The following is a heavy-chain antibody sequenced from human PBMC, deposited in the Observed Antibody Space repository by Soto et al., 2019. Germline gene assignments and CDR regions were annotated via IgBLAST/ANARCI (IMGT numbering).Heavy chain of an antibody. CDR1: GYTFTSYG. D-gene: IGHD5-12*01. CDR3: AADTGYSGLDAFDI. V-gene: IGHV1-18*01. Sequence: ASVKVSCKASGYTFTSYGISWVRQAPGRGLEWMGWISAYNGNTNYAQKLQGRVTMTTDTSTSTAYMELNSLRSEDTAVYYCAADTGYSGLDAFDIWGQGTMVTVSS. J-gene: IGHJ3*02. CDR2: ISAYNGNT.